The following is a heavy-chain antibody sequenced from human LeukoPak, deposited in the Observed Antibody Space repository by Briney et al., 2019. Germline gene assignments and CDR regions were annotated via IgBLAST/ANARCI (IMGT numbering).Heavy chain of an antibody. J-gene: IGHJ4*02. CDR2: IKQDGSEK. V-gene: IGHV3-7*01. Sequence: PGGSLRLSCTASGFTFSNYRMSWVRQAPGKGLEWVANIKQDGSEKYYVDSVKGRFTISGDNAKNSLYLQMNSLRAEDTAVYYCARGGGNFDYWGQGTLVTVSS. CDR1: GFTFSNYR. CDR3: ARGGGNFDY.